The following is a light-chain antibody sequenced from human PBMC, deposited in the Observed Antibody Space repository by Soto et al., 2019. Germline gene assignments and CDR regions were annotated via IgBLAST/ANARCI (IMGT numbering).Light chain of an antibody. CDR1: SSDVGGYNL. CDR2: EVG. V-gene: IGLV2-23*02. Sequence: QSALTQPASVSGSPGQSITISCTGTSSDVGGYNLVSWYQQYPGKAPKLVIYEVGQRPSGVSSRFSGSKSGNTASLTISGLQAEDEADYYCCSFAGSSTIILGGGTKVTVL. CDR3: CSFAGSSTII. J-gene: IGLJ2*01.